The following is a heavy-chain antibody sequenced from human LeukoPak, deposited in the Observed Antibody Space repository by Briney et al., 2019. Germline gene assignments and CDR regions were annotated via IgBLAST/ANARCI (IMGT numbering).Heavy chain of an antibody. CDR1: GGSISRYY. CDR2: IYYSGST. D-gene: IGHD2-21*01. Sequence: SEALSLTCTVSGGSISRYYWSWIRQPPGKGLEWIGYIYYSGSTNYNPSLKSRVTISVDTSKSQFSLKLSSVTAADTAVYYCARGAYPDAFDIWGQGTMVTVSS. V-gene: IGHV4-59*01. CDR3: ARGAYPDAFDI. J-gene: IGHJ3*02.